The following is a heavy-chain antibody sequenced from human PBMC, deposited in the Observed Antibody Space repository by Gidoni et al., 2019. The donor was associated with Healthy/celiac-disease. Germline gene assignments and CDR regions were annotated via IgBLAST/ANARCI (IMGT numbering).Heavy chain of an antibody. CDR1: GGSFSGYY. CDR2: INNSGST. V-gene: IGHV4-34*01. CDR3: ARCHGMDV. J-gene: IGHJ6*02. Sequence: QVQLQQWGAGLLKPSETLSLTCAVYGGSFSGYYWSWIRQPPGKGLEWIGEINNSGSTNYNPSLKSRVTISVDTSKNQFSLKLSSVTPADTAVYYCARCHGMDVWGQGTTVTVSS.